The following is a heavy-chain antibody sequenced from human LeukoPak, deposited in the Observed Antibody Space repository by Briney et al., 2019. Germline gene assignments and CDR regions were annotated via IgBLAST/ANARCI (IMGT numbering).Heavy chain of an antibody. Sequence: GGSLRLSCAGSGFTFDDYTMNWVRQARGRVWSGSLFTWDGGTTYYADSVKGRFTISRDNSKNSLYLQMDSLGTEDTALYYCAKSTAMVTWGSFEIWGQGTMVTVSS. CDR2: TWDGGTT. D-gene: IGHD5-18*01. CDR1: GFTFDDYT. V-gene: IGHV3-43*01. CDR3: AKSTAMVTWGSFEI. J-gene: IGHJ3*02.